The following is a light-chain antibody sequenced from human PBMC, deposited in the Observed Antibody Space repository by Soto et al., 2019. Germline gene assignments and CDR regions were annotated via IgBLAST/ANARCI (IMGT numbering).Light chain of an antibody. CDR1: QSISSW. CDR2: KAS. J-gene: IGKJ1*01. CDR3: QQYNSYPT. Sequence: DIQMTQSPSTLSASVGDRVTITCRASQSISSWLAWYQQKPGKAPKLLIYKASSLESRVPSRFSGSGSGTEFTLTISSLQPDDFATYYCQQYNSYPTFGQGTKVELK. V-gene: IGKV1-5*03.